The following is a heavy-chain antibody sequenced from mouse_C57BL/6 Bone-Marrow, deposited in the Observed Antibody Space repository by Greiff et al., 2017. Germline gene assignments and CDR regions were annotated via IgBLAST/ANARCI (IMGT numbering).Heavy chain of an antibody. Sequence: QVQLQQPGAELVKPGASVKLSCKASGYTFTSYWMHWVKQRPGRGLEWIGRIDPTSGGTKYNEKFKSKATLTVDKPSSTAYMQLSSLTSEDSAVYYCARDYYYGSSPHWYFDVWGTGTTVTVSS. CDR1: GYTFTSYW. D-gene: IGHD1-1*01. J-gene: IGHJ1*03. CDR3: ARDYYYGSSPHWYFDV. V-gene: IGHV1-72*01. CDR2: IDPTSGGT.